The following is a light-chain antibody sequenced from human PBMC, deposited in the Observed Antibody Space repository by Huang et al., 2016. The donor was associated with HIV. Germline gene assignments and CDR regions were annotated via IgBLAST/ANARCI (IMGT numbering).Light chain of an antibody. CDR3: QQYSMSPQT. J-gene: IGKJ1*01. Sequence: EVVLTQSPGTLSLFPGEGATLSCRASQSVRNSYLAWYQQKPGQAPRLLIYGASSRATGIPDRCSGSGSGTDFTLTISRLEPEDFAVYYCQQYSMSPQTFGQGTKVEIK. CDR1: QSVRNSY. V-gene: IGKV3-20*01. CDR2: GAS.